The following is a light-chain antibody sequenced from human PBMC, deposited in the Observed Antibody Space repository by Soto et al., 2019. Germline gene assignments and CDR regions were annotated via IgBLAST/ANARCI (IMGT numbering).Light chain of an antibody. V-gene: IGLV2-14*01. CDR3: SSYSTRSILL. J-gene: IGLJ2*01. CDR2: EVT. CDR1: SSDIDGYNF. Sequence: QSALTQPASVSGSPGQSITISCTGSSSDIDGYNFVSWYQQHPGKAPKLMIYEVTNRPSGVSNRFSGSKSGNTASLTISGLQAEEEADYCWSSYSTRSILLFGGGTKLTVL.